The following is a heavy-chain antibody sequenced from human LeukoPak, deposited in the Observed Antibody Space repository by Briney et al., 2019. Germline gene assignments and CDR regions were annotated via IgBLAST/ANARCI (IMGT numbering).Heavy chain of an antibody. CDR2: IKQDGSET. D-gene: IGHD3-22*01. Sequence: GGSLRLSCAASGFTFTSYWMAWVRQGPGKGLEWLANIKQDGSETYYVDSVRGRFTVSRDNAKNSLYLQMNSLRAEDTAVYYCAREYYYDSRIPLDYWGQGTLVTVSS. V-gene: IGHV3-7*01. CDR3: AREYYYDSRIPLDY. CDR1: GFTFTSYW. J-gene: IGHJ4*02.